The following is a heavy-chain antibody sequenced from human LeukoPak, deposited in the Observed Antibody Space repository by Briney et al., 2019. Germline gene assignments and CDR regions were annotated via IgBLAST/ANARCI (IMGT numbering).Heavy chain of an antibody. CDR2: ISGSGGTT. J-gene: IGHJ4*02. V-gene: IGHV3-23*01. CDR3: AKGLINDWSALEY. CDR1: EFTFSSYA. D-gene: IGHD3-9*01. Sequence: GGSLRLSCAASEFTFSSYAMTWVRQAPGKGLEWVSAISGSGGTTYYADSVRGRFTIPRDNSKNTLYLQMNSLRAEDTAVYYCAKGLINDWSALEYWGQGTLVTVSS.